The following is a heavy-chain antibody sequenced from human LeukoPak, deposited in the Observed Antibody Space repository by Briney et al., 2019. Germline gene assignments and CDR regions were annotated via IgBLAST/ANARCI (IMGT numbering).Heavy chain of an antibody. CDR2: IYHIGST. J-gene: IGHJ4*02. CDR3: ERDHGSYLGY. Sequence: PSGTLSLTCAVSGGSISISNWWTWFRHPPGKEPEGIGEIYHIGSTNSNPSLKSRFTISGDKSKNHFSLKLSSVTAADTAVYYCERDHGSYLGYWGQGTLVTVSS. CDR1: GGSISISNW. V-gene: IGHV4-4*02.